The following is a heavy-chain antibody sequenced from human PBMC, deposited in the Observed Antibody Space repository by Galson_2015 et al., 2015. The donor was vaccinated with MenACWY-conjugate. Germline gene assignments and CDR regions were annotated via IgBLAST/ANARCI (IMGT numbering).Heavy chain of an antibody. V-gene: IGHV5-51*01. CDR3: LRHTHNTAWSSMGF. J-gene: IGHJ4*02. CDR2: IYPGDSDT. CDR1: GYNFDTLW. D-gene: IGHD2/OR15-2a*01. Sequence: QSGAEVKKPGESLKISCKGSGYNFDTLWIAWVRQMPGKGLEWMGIIYPGDSDTKYGPSFQGQVTMSADKSSSTVYLQWSSLKASDTAIYYCLRHTHNTAWSSMGFWGQGTLVTVSS.